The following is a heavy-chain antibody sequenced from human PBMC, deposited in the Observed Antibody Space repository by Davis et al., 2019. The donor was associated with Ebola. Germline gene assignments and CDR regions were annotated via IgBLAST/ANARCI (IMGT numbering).Heavy chain of an antibody. D-gene: IGHD3-3*01. Sequence: SETLSLTCTVSGGSISSYYWSWIRQPPGKGLEWIGYIYYSGSTNYNPSLKSRVTISVDTSKNQFSLKLRSVTAADTAVYYCARGPHYDFWSGYYGMDVWGQGTTVTVSS. V-gene: IGHV4-59*01. CDR3: ARGPHYDFWSGYYGMDV. CDR2: IYYSGST. CDR1: GGSISSYY. J-gene: IGHJ6*02.